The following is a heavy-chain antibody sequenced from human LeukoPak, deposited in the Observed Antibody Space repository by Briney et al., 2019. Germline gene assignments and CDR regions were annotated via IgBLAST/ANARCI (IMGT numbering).Heavy chain of an antibody. D-gene: IGHD7-27*01. CDR3: AREGFEWGCDSRYFDY. CDR2: IIPIFGTP. V-gene: IGHV1-69*13. J-gene: IGHJ4*02. CDR1: GYTFTSYG. Sequence: SVKVSCKASGYTFTSYGISWVRQAPGQGLEWMGYIIPIFGTPNYAQKFQGRVTITADESTNTVYMELSSLNSEDTALYYCAREGFEWGCDSRYFDYWGQGTLVTVSS.